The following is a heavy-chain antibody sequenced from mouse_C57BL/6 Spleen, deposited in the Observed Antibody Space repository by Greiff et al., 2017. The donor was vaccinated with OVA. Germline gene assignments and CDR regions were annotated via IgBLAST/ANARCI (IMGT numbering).Heavy chain of an antibody. D-gene: IGHD1-1*01. J-gene: IGHJ2*01. Sequence: QVQLQQPGAELVKPGASVKMSCKASGYTFTSYWITWVKQRPGQGLEWIGDNYPGSGSTNYNEKFKSKATLTVDTSSSTAYMQLSSLTSEDSAVYYCARSGFVLRNPFDYWGQGTTLTVSS. CDR2: NYPGSGST. CDR1: GYTFTSYW. CDR3: ARSGFVLRNPFDY. V-gene: IGHV1-55*01.